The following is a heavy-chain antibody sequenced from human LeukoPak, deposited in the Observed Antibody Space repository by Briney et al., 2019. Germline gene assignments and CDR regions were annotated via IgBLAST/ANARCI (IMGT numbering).Heavy chain of an antibody. Sequence: ASVNVSCTASGYTFTGYYMHWVRQAPGQGLQWMGRINPNSGGTNYAQKFQGRVTMTRDTSISTAYMELRSLRSDDTAVYYCARDKSDWLGAFDIWGQGTMVTVSS. J-gene: IGHJ3*02. CDR3: ARDKSDWLGAFDI. CDR2: INPNSGGT. CDR1: GYTFTGYY. V-gene: IGHV1-2*06. D-gene: IGHD2-21*01.